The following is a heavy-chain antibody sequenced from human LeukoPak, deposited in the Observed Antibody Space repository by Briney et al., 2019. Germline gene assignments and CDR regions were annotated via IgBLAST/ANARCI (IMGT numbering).Heavy chain of an antibody. D-gene: IGHD4-23*01. CDR1: GFTFTSYT. Sequence: PGGSLRLSCAASGFTFTSYTMNWVRQAPGKGLEWVSSISSSSSYIYYGDSVKGRFTISRDNAKNSLYLQMNSLRAEDTAVYYCARDPNSGFDYWGQGTLVTVSS. V-gene: IGHV3-21*01. J-gene: IGHJ4*02. CDR2: ISSSSSYI. CDR3: ARDPNSGFDY.